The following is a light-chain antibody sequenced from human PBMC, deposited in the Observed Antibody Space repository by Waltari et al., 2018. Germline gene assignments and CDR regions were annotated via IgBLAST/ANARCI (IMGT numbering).Light chain of an antibody. CDR2: NTN. J-gene: IGLJ3*02. V-gene: IGLV1-44*01. CDR1: RSNIGNNS. CDR3: SSWDDSLNGPA. Sequence: QSVLTQPPSASGTPGQRVTISCSGSRSNIGNNSVNWYQQLPRTAPKLLMYNTNQRPSGVPDRFSGSGSGTSASLAISGLQSEDEGDYYCSSWDDSLNGPAFGGGTKVTVL.